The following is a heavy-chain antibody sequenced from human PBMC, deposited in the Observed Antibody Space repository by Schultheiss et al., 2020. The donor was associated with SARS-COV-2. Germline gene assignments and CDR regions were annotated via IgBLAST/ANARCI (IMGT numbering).Heavy chain of an antibody. D-gene: IGHD6-13*01. CDR3: ARGGPVYSSSWYWFDP. V-gene: IGHV4-59*12. J-gene: IGHJ5*02. Sequence: SETLSLTCTVSGGSISSYYWSCIRQPPGKGLEWIGYIYYSGSTNYNPSLKSRVTISVDTSKNQFSLKLSSVTAADTAVYYCARGGPVYSSSWYWFDPWGQGTLVTVSS. CDR1: GGSISSYY. CDR2: IYYSGST.